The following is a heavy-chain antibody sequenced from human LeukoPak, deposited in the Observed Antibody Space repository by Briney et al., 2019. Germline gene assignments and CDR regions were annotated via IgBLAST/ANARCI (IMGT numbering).Heavy chain of an antibody. CDR1: GFTFSSYA. CDR2: ISYDGSNK. V-gene: IGHV3-30*04. Sequence: PGRSLRLSCAASGFTFSSYAMHWVRQAPGKGLEWVAVISYDGSNKYYADSVKGRFTISRDNSKNTLYLQMNSLRAEDTAVYYCARDWVFGGRGYFDYWGQGTLVTVSS. D-gene: IGHD3-10*02. CDR3: ARDWVFGGRGYFDY. J-gene: IGHJ4*02.